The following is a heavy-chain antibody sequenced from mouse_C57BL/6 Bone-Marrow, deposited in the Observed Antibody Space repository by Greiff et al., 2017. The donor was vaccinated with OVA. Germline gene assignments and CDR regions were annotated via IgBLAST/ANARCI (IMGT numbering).Heavy chain of an antibody. J-gene: IGHJ2*01. CDR3: ARENYSDYKDY. CDR1: GYTFTDYY. D-gene: IGHD2-13*01. Sequence: EVQLQQSGPELVKPGASVKISCKASGYTFTDYYMNWVKQSPGKSLEWIGDINPNNGGTSYNQKFKGKATLTVDKSSSTAYMELRSLTSEDTAVYYCARENYSDYKDYWGKGTTLTVSS. CDR2: INPNNGGT. V-gene: IGHV1-26*01.